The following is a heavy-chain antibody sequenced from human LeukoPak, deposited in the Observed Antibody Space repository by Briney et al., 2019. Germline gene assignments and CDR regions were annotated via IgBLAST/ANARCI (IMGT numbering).Heavy chain of an antibody. CDR2: IKQDGSEK. CDR1: GFTFSSYW. D-gene: IGHD3-22*01. J-gene: IGHJ4*02. V-gene: IGHV3-7*01. Sequence: PGGSLRLSCAASGFTFSSYWMSWVRQAPGKGLEWVANIKQDGSEKYYVDSVKGRFTISRDNAKNSLYLQMNSLRAEDTAVYYCARAYYYDSSGYYFSVYYFDYWGQGTLVTVSS. CDR3: ARAYYYDSSGYYFSVYYFDY.